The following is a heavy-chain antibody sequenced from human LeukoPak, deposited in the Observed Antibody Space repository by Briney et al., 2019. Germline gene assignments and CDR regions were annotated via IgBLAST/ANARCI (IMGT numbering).Heavy chain of an antibody. CDR3: ARGYCSGGSCYESRGWFDY. CDR2: IYYSGST. Sequence: SETLSLTCAVYGGSFSGYYWGWIRQPPGKGLEWIGNIYYSGSTYYNPSLKSRVTISVDTSKNQFSLKLSSVTAADTAVYFCARGYCSGGSCYESRGWFDYWGQGTLVTVSS. J-gene: IGHJ4*02. V-gene: IGHV4-34*01. CDR1: GGSFSGYY. D-gene: IGHD2-15*01.